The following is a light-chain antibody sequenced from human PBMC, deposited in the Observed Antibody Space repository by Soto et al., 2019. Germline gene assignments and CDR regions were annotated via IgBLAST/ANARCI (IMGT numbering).Light chain of an antibody. CDR2: GAS. CDR1: QRVSNNY. CDR3: QQYGSSPPIT. J-gene: IGKJ5*01. V-gene: IGKV3-20*01. Sequence: EIVLTQSPGTLSLSPGERATLSCRASQRVSNNYLAWYQQKPGQAPRLLIYGASTRATGIPDRFSGSGSATDFTLTINRLEPEDFAVYYCQQYGSSPPITFGQGTRLEIK.